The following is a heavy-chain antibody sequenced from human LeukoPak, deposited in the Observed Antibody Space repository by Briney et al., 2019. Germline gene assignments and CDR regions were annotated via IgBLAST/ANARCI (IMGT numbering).Heavy chain of an antibody. CDR1: GGSISSGGYS. D-gene: IGHD3-10*01. J-gene: IGHJ4*02. CDR2: IYHSGST. V-gene: IGHV4-30-2*01. Sequence: PSQTLSLTCAVSGGSISSGGYSWSWIRQPPGKGLEWIGYIYHSGSTYYNPSLKSRVTISVDRSKNQFSLKLSSVTAADTAVYYCARAKLWFGELFAPHFDYWGQGTLVTVSS. CDR3: ARAKLWFGELFAPHFDY.